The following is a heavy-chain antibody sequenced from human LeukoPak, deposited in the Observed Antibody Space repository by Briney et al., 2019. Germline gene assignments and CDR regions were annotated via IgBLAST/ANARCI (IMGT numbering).Heavy chain of an antibody. CDR1: GGSISSSSYY. CDR2: IYTSGST. V-gene: IGHV4-39*07. CDR3: ARTTEGYCRGRSCYSYYYYMDV. D-gene: IGHD2-15*01. J-gene: IGHJ6*03. Sequence: PSETLSLTCTVSGGSISSSSYYWGWIRQPPGKGLEWIGRIYTSGSTNYNPSLKSRVTISVDASKNQFSLKLSSVTAADTAVYYCARTTEGYCRGRSCYSYYYYMDVWGKGTTVTVSS.